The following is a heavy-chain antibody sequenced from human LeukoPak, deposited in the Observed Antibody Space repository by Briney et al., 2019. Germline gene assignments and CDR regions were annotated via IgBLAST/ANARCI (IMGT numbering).Heavy chain of an antibody. CDR3: AKELGAVATNSDY. Sequence: GWSLPLSCVASGFTFRRYAMRWLRQAPGKGLAGVSAISGSGGSTYYEYSVKGRFPVSRDNCRYTLYLQMNRLRAEDTAVYDCAKELGAVATNSDYWGQGTLVTASS. CDR2: ISGSGGST. D-gene: IGHD5-12*01. J-gene: IGHJ4*02. CDR1: GFTFRRYA. V-gene: IGHV3-23*01.